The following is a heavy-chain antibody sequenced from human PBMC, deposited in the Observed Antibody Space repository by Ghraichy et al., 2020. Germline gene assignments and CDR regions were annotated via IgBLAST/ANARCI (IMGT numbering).Heavy chain of an antibody. CDR2: IYYSGST. CDR1: GGSISSGGYY. J-gene: IGHJ5*02. D-gene: IGHD4-17*01. Sequence: SETLSLTCTVSGGSISSGGYYWSWIRQHPGKGLEWIGYIYYSGSTYYNPSLKSRVTISVDTSKNQFSLKLRSVTAADTAVYYCARDRSWDYGDYVGWFDPWGQGTLVTVSS. V-gene: IGHV4-31*03. CDR3: ARDRSWDYGDYVGWFDP.